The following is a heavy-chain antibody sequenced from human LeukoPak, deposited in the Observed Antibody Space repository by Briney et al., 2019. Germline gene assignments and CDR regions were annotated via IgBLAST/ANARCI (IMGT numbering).Heavy chain of an antibody. J-gene: IGHJ3*02. CDR2: IKQDGSEE. CDR3: AKGYSGSYYNAFDI. V-gene: IGHV3-7*03. Sequence: SGGSLRLSCAASGFTFSSYWMSWVRQAPGKGLEWVANIKQDGSEEYYVDSVKGRFTISRDNAKNSLYLQMNSLRAEDTAIYYCAKGYSGSYYNAFDIWGQGTMVTVSS. D-gene: IGHD1-26*01. CDR1: GFTFSSYW.